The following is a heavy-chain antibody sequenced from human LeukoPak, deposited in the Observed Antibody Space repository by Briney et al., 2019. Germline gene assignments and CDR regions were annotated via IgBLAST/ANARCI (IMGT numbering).Heavy chain of an antibody. Sequence: PGGSLRLSCAASGFTFSSYSMNWARQAPGKGLEWVSSISSSSSYIYYADSVKGRFTISRDNAKNSLYLQMNSLRAEDTAVYYCARDHGVTGTTYDYWGQGTLVTVSS. CDR1: GFTFSSYS. CDR3: ARDHGVTGTTYDY. CDR2: ISSSSSYI. D-gene: IGHD1-7*01. V-gene: IGHV3-21*01. J-gene: IGHJ4*02.